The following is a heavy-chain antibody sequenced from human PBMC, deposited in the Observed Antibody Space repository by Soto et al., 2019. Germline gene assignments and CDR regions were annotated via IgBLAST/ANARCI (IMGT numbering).Heavy chain of an antibody. CDR2: ISGSGGST. V-gene: IGHV3-23*01. D-gene: IGHD6-6*01. CDR1: GFTFSSYS. CDR3: AKSIEGSSSVSDY. J-gene: IGHJ4*02. Sequence: PGGSLILSCAASGFTFSSYSMSWVRQAPGKGLEWVSAISGSGGSTYYADSVKGRFTISRDNSKNTLYLQMNSLRAEDTAVYYCAKSIEGSSSVSDYWGQGTLVTVSS.